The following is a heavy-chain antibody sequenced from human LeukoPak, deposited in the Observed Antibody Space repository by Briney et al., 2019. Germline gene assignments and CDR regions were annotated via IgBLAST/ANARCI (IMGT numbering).Heavy chain of an antibody. CDR1: GFTFDDYA. CDR2: IRGGGSET. D-gene: IGHD2-15*01. J-gene: IGHJ3*02. CDR3: AKGMRSGAHFNVFDT. Sequence: GGSLRLSCAVSGFTFDDYAMHWGRQAPGQGLGWVALIRGGGSETYYEDSVRGRFNISRDNSKNSLYMQMNSLRTEDTAFYYCAKGMRSGAHFNVFDTWGQGTLVTVSS. V-gene: IGHV3-43*02.